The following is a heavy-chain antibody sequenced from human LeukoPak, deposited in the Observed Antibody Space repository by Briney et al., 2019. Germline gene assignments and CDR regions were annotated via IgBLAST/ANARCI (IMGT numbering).Heavy chain of an antibody. CDR1: GGSIRSSSYY. D-gene: IGHD3-22*01. CDR3: ARLALALGYYLNSFDH. Sequence: SETLSLTCNISGGSIRSSSYYWGWIRQPPGKGLDWIGSIHYSGSTYYNPSLKSRVTISVDSSKNQFSLKPSSVTTADTAVYYCARLALALGYYLNSFDHWGQVTLVTVSS. V-gene: IGHV4-39*01. J-gene: IGHJ4*02. CDR2: IHYSGST.